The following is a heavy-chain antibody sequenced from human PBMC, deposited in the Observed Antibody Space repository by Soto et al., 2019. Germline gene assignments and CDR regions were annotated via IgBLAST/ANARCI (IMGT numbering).Heavy chain of an antibody. CDR1: GGSLIGYY. Sequence: SETLSLTCAVYGGSLIGYYWSWIRQPPGKGLEWIGEINHSGSTNYNPSLKSRVAISVDTSKNQFSLKLSSVTAADTAVYYCARGKNYYDMPYGMDVWGQGTTVTVSS. CDR3: ARGKNYYDMPYGMDV. V-gene: IGHV4-34*01. J-gene: IGHJ6*02. D-gene: IGHD3-3*01. CDR2: INHSGST.